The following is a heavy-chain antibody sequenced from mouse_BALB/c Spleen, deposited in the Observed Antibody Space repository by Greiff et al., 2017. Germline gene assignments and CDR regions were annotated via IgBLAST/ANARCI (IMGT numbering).Heavy chain of an antibody. D-gene: IGHD4-1*01. CDR2: IDPANGNT. CDR1: GFNIKDTY. J-gene: IGHJ2*01. V-gene: IGHV14-3*02. CDR3: AREGKAGTGDYFDY. Sequence: DQLQQSGAELVKPGASVKLSCTASGFNIKDTYMHWVKQRPEQGLEWIGRIDPANGNTKYDPKFQGKATITADTSSNTAYLQLSSLTSEDTAVYYCAREGKAGTGDYFDYWGQGTTLTVSS.